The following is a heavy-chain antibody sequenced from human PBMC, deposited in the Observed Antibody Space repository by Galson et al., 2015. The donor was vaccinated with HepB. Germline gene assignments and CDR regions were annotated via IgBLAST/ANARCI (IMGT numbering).Heavy chain of an antibody. D-gene: IGHD5-12*01. J-gene: IGHJ4*02. V-gene: IGHV1-18*04. CDR2: ISAYSGHT. Sequence: SGYTFTSYSISWVRQAPGQGPEWMAWISAYSGHTNYAQKFQGRVTVTTDTSTSTVYMELRSLRADDTAVYYCGRGGYGGYALDYWGQGTLVTVSS. CDR3: GRGGYGGYALDY. CDR1: GYTFTSYS.